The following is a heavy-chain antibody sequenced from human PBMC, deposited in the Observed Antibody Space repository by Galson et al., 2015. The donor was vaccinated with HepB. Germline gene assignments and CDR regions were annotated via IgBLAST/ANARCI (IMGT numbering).Heavy chain of an antibody. CDR1: GFTYNNYW. D-gene: IGHD3-3*02. J-gene: IGHJ4*02. Sequence: SLRLSCAVSGFTYNNYWMSWVRQAPGRGLEWVANIKQDGSAKYYVDSVEGRFIVSGNNAKKALYLDMNAIGVENTARYYCARGRDPDVTSNFDYWGQGALVTVSS. CDR2: IKQDGSAK. V-gene: IGHV3-7*03. CDR3: ARGRDPDVTSNFDY.